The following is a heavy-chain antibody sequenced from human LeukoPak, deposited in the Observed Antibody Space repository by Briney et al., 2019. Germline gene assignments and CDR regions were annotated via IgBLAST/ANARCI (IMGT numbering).Heavy chain of an antibody. V-gene: IGHV4-39*01. D-gene: IGHD2-15*01. CDR2: IYCSGST. CDR3: ATPMGSCSGGSCYDY. Sequence: SETLSLTCTVSGGSVSSNSYFWAWIRQPPGKGLEWIGGIYCSGSTYYNPSLKSRVTMSVDTSQNQFSLKLSSVTAADTAVYYCATPMGSCSGGSCYDYWGQGTLVTVSS. J-gene: IGHJ4*02. CDR1: GGSVSSNSYF.